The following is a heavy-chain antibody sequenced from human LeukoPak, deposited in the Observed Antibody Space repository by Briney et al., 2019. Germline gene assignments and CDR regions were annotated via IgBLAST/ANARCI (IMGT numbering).Heavy chain of an antibody. CDR3: AKSSLRFLEWLFDY. CDR2: ISGSGGST. V-gene: IGHV3-23*01. Sequence: GASLRLSCAASGFTFSSYAMSWVRQAPGKGLEWVSAISGSGGSTYYADSVKGRFTISRDNSENTLYLQMNSLRAEDTAVYYCAKSSLRFLEWLFDYWGQGTLVTVSS. D-gene: IGHD3-3*01. CDR1: GFTFSSYA. J-gene: IGHJ4*02.